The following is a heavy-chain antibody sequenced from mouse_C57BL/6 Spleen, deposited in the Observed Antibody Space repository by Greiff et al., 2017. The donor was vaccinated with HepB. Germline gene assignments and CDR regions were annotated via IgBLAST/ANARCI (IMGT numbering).Heavy chain of an antibody. CDR2: IHPNSGST. J-gene: IGHJ3*01. Sequence: QVQLQQPGAELVKPGASVKLSCKASGYTFTSYWMHWVKQRPGQGLEWIGMIHPNSGSTNYNEKFKSKATLTVDKSSSTAYMQLSSLTSEDSAVYYCARATTVEAPFAYWGQGTLVTVSA. CDR3: ARATTVEAPFAY. D-gene: IGHD1-1*01. V-gene: IGHV1-64*01. CDR1: GYTFTSYW.